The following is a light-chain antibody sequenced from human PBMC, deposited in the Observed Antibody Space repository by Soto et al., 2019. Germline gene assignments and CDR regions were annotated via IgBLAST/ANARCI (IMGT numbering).Light chain of an antibody. V-gene: IGKV3-20*01. CDR3: QQYGSSPWT. J-gene: IGKJ1*01. Sequence: IVLTQSPGTLSLSPGERATLSCRASRSVSSSYLAWYQQKPGQSPRLLIYGASSRATGIPDRFSGSGSGTDFTLTISRLEPEDIAVYYCQQYGSSPWTFGQGTRVEIK. CDR2: GAS. CDR1: RSVSSSY.